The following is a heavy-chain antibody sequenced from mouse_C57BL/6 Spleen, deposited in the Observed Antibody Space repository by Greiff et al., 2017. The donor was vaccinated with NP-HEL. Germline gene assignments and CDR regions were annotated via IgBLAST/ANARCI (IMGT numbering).Heavy chain of an antibody. CDR3: ARAPYYYAMDY. J-gene: IGHJ4*01. Sequence: VQLKQPGAELVRPGSSVKLSCKASGYTFTSYWMHWVKQRPIQGLEWIGNIDPSDSETHYNQKFKDKATLTVDKSSSTAYMQLSSLTSEDSAVYYCARAPYYYAMDYWGQGTSVTVSS. V-gene: IGHV1-52*01. CDR2: IDPSDSET. CDR1: GYTFTSYW.